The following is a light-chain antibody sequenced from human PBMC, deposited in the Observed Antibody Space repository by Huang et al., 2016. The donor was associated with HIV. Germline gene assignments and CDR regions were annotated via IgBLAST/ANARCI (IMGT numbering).Light chain of an antibody. CDR3: QRYNSVPRM. Sequence: DMQMTQSPSSLSASVGARVSLSCRATQAIDNYLAWDQPKPGRVPNLLIYGATTLQSGVPSRFSGSGSGTNFTLTIASLQPEDVATYYCQRYNSVPRMFGQGTKVEIK. CDR1: QAIDNY. CDR2: GAT. V-gene: IGKV1-27*01. J-gene: IGKJ1*01.